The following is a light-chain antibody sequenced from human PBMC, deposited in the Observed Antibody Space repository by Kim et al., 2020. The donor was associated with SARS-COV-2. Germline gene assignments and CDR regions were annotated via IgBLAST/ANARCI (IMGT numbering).Light chain of an antibody. CDR3: QNYNGYPWT. Sequence: SESVGDRVTITCRASQSINTWLAWYQHKPGTAPKVLISKASNLESGVPSRFSGSGSGTDFTLTINSLQADDFATYYCQNYNGYPWTFGQGTKLEI. CDR1: QSINTW. V-gene: IGKV1-5*03. J-gene: IGKJ1*01. CDR2: KAS.